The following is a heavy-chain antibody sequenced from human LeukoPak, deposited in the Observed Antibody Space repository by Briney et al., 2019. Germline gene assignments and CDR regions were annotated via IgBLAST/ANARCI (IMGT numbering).Heavy chain of an antibody. CDR3: ARVEVVPAGCFGP. CDR2: IYYSGTT. D-gene: IGHD2-2*01. Sequence: PSETLSLTCTVSGGSISSYYWSWIRQPPGKGLEWIGYIYYSGTTNYNPSLKSRVTVSVDTSKNQFSLKLSSVTAADTAVDYFARVEVVPAGCFGPWGQGTLVTVSS. J-gene: IGHJ5*02. CDR1: GGSISSYY. V-gene: IGHV4-59*01.